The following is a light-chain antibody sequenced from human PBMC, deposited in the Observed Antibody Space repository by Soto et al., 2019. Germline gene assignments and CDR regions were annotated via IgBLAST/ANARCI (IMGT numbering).Light chain of an antibody. J-gene: IGLJ1*01. V-gene: IGLV2-14*01. CDR3: SSFTSSSTLYV. Sequence: QSVLTQPASVSGSPGQSITISCAGTSSDVGGYKYVSWYQQHPGKAPKLMISDVSDRPSGVSTRFSGSRSGNTAFLTISGLQAEDEADYYCSSFTSSSTLYVFGTGTKLTVL. CDR2: DVS. CDR1: SSDVGGYKY.